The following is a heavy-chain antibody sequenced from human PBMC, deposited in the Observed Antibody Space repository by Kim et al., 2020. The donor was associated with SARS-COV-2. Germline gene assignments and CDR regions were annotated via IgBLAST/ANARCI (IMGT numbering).Heavy chain of an antibody. CDR2: ISHSGST. D-gene: IGHD3-10*01. CDR3: AHRSGSLNFDY. Sequence: SETLSLTCAVYGGSFSGYYWGWIRQPPGKGLEWIGEISHSGSTNYNPSLKSRVTISVDTSKNQFSLKLSSVTAADTAVYYCAHRSGSLNFDYWGQGTLVTVSS. CDR1: GGSFSGYY. J-gene: IGHJ4*02. V-gene: IGHV4-34*01.